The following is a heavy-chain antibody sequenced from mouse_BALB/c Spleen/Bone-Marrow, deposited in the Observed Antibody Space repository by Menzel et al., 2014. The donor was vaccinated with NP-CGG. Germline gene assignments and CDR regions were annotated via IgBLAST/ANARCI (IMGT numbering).Heavy chain of an antibody. CDR1: GFDFSRYW. J-gene: IGHJ3*01. V-gene: IGHV4-1*02. CDR2: INPDSSTI. Sequence: DVKLVESGGGLVQPGGSLKLSCAASGFDFSRYWMRWVRQAPGKGLEWIGEINPDSSTINYTPSLKDKCIIYRDNAKNTQYPQMTKVRPEGTPLYYGARLHYYGSFAYWGQGTLVPVSA. CDR3: ARLHYYGSFAY. D-gene: IGHD1-2*01.